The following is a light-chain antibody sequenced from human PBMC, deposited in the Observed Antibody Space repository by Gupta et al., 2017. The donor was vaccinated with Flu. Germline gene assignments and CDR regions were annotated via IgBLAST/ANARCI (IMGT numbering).Light chain of an antibody. V-gene: IGKV1-9*01. CDR2: AAS. CDR1: QGISSY. CDR3: QQLNSYPLFA. J-gene: IGKJ3*01. Sequence: DIQLTQSPSFLSASVGHRVTITCRASQGISSYLAWYQQKPGIAPKLLIYAASTLQSGVPSRFSGSGSGTEFTLTISSLQPEDFATYYCQQLNSYPLFAFGPGTKVDIK.